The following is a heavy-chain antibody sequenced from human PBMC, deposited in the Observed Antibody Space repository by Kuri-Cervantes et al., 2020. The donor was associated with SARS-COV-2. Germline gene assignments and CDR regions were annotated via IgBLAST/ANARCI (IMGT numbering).Heavy chain of an antibody. CDR2: FDPEDGET. CDR3: ARCVRTPGYDAFDI. J-gene: IGHJ3*02. CDR1: GGTFSSYA. Sequence: SVKVSCKASGGTFSSYAISWVRQAPGKGLEWMGGFDPEDGETIYAQKFQGRVTITADESTSTAYMELSSLRSEDTAVYYCARCVRTPGYDAFDIWGQGTMVTVSS. D-gene: IGHD2-8*01. V-gene: IGHV1-69*13.